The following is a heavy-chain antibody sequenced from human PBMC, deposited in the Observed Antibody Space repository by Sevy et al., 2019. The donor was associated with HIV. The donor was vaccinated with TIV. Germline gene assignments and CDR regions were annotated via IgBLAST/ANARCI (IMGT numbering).Heavy chain of an antibody. Sequence: GGSLRLSCAASGFTFSSYWMHWVRQAPGKGLVWVSRINSDGSSTSYAYSVKGRFTISRDNAKNTLYLQMNSLRAEDTAVYYCASPGQGSGYSGYGPGAFDIWGQGTMVTVSS. D-gene: IGHD5-12*01. CDR2: INSDGSST. J-gene: IGHJ3*02. V-gene: IGHV3-74*01. CDR3: ASPGQGSGYSGYGPGAFDI. CDR1: GFTFSSYW.